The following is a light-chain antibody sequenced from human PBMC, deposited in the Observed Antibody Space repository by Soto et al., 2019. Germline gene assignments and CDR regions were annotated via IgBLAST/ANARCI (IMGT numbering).Light chain of an antibody. Sequence: QSALTQPPSASGSRGQSVTISCTGTSSDVGGYNYVSWYQQHPGKAPKLMIYEVSKRPSGVPDRFSGSKSGNTASLTVSGLTAGDEADYYCSSYAGSNNLGVFGGGTKLTVL. CDR3: SSYAGSNNLGV. CDR1: SSDVGGYNY. J-gene: IGLJ3*02. V-gene: IGLV2-8*01. CDR2: EVS.